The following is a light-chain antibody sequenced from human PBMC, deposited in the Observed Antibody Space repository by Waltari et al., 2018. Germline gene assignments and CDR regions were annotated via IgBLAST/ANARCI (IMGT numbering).Light chain of an antibody. CDR1: QSLLHSNGYNY. V-gene: IGKV2-28*01. CDR2: LGS. CDR3: MQALQTRT. Sequence: IVMPQSPLSLPVTPGEPASISCRSSQSLLHSNGYNYLDWYLQKPGQSPQLLIYLGSNRASGVPDRFSGSGSGTDFTLKISRVEAEDVGVYYCMQALQTRTFGQGTKLEIK. J-gene: IGKJ2*01.